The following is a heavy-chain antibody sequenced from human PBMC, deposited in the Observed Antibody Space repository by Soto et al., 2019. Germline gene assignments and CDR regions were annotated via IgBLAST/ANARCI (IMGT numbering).Heavy chain of an antibody. Sequence: EALKSSSQAFGYSFTTFWIGWVRQMPGKGLEWMGMIYPGDSDTKYSPSFQGQVTISADKSISTAYLQWSSLKASDTAMYYCARSPAYFDYWGQGTPVTAPQ. V-gene: IGHV5-51*01. D-gene: IGHD2-2*01. CDR3: ARSPAYFDY. CDR2: IYPGDSDT. J-gene: IGHJ4*02. CDR1: GYSFTTFW.